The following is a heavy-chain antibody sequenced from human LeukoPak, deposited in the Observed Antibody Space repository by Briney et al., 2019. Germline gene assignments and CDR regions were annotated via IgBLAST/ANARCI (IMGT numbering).Heavy chain of an antibody. CDR1: GYSVSSYSAA. V-gene: IGHV6-1*01. D-gene: IGHD5-12*01. Sequence: SQTLSLTCAFSGYSVSSYSAAWNWITQSPSRGLEWIGMKYYRSKWYNDYAVSVKSRITNNPDTSKNQFNLQLNSVTPEDTAVNYCARGVATNNWFDPWGQGTLVTVSS. CDR3: ARGVATNNWFDP. CDR2: KYYRSKWYN. J-gene: IGHJ5*02.